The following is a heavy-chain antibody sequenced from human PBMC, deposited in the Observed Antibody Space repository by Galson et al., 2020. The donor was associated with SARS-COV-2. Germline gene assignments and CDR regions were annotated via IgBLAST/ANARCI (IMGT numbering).Heavy chain of an antibody. J-gene: IGHJ6*03. CDR1: GGSISSYY. CDR2: IYYSVST. D-gene: IGHD3-16*01. CDR3: ARLQVPRSTYGLGLLEYYYYMDV. Sequence: SETLSLTCTVSGGSISSYYWSWIRQPPGKGLEWIGYIYYSVSTNYNPSLKCRVTISVDTSKNQFSLKLSSVTAADTAVYYCARLQVPRSTYGLGLLEYYYYMDVWGKGTTVTVSS. V-gene: IGHV4-59*08.